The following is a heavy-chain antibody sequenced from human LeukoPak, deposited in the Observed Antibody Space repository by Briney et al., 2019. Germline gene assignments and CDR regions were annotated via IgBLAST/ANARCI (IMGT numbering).Heavy chain of an antibody. Sequence: GGSLRLSCAASGFTFSSYTIHWVRQPPGKGLEWVAVISFDGSNKYYADSVKGRFTISRDNSKNTLYLQMNSLRAEDTAVYYCAKGTSSTSCYSLDYWGQGTLVTVSS. D-gene: IGHD2-2*02. CDR3: AKGTSSTSCYSLDY. CDR1: GFTFSSYT. CDR2: ISFDGSNK. V-gene: IGHV3-30-3*01. J-gene: IGHJ4*02.